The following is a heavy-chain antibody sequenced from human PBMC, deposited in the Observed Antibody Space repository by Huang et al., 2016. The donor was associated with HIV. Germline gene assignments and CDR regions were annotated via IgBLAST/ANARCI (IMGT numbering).Heavy chain of an antibody. Sequence: QVHLVQSGAEVKKPGASVKVSCKASGYTFTNYDINWVGQAPGRGREGMGWMNPNTGNTGLEQSFQGRVTMTRKTSKTTAYMELTSLTSEDTAVYYCARSAYGDLDYWGLGTLVIVSS. CDR1: GYTFTNYD. CDR2: MNPNTGNT. D-gene: IGHD4-17*01. CDR3: ARSAYGDLDY. V-gene: IGHV1-8*02. J-gene: IGHJ4*02.